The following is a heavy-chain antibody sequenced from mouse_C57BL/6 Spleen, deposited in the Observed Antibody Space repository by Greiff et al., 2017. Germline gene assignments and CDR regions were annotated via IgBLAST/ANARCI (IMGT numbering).Heavy chain of an antibody. CDR2: IDPANGNT. CDR3: ARSRYYGSSFWFAY. D-gene: IGHD1-1*01. J-gene: IGHJ3*01. CDR1: GFNIKNTY. Sequence: EVKLQESVAELVRPGASVKLSCTASGFNIKNTYMHWVKQRPEQGLEWIGRIDPANGNTKYAPKFQGKATITADTSSNTAYLQLSSLTSEDTAIYYCARSRYYGSSFWFAYWGQGTLVTVSA. V-gene: IGHV14-3*01.